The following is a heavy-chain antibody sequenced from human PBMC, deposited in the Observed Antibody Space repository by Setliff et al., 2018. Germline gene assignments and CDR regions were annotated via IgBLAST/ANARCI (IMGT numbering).Heavy chain of an antibody. J-gene: IGHJ4*02. Sequence: ASVKVSCKASGYTITNFALNWVRQAPGQGPEWMGWINTNSGNPTYAQGFTGRFVFSLDTSVSTAYLQISSLKAEDTAVYFCTRSRAPRVVLAADFDLWGQGTLVTVSS. CDR3: TRSRAPRVVLAADFDL. CDR1: GYTITNFA. CDR2: INTNSGNP. D-gene: IGHD3-16*01. V-gene: IGHV7-4-1*02.